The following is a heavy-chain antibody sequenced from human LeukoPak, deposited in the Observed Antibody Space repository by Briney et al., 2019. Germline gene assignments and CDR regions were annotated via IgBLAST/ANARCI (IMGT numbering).Heavy chain of an antibody. CDR3: ARGRRRLWGLTPREMATISGFDY. D-gene: IGHD5-24*01. Sequence: SETLSLTCAVYGGSFSGYYWSWIRQPPGKGLEWIGEINHSGSTNYNPSLKSRVTISVDTSKNQFSLKLSSVTAADTAVYYCARGRRRLWGLTPREMATISGFDYWGQGTLVTVSS. CDR2: INHSGST. CDR1: GGSFSGYY. J-gene: IGHJ4*02. V-gene: IGHV4-34*01.